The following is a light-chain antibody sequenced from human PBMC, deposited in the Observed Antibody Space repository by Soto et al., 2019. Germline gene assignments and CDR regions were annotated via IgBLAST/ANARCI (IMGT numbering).Light chain of an antibody. J-gene: IGKJ4*01. Sequence: EIVLTQSPATLSLSPGERATLSCRASQSVSSYLAWYQQQPGQAPRLLIYGASNRATGIPARFSGSGSGTDFTLTISSLEPEDFAGDYCQHRSNWPLTFGGGTKVEIK. CDR2: GAS. CDR3: QHRSNWPLT. V-gene: IGKV3-11*01. CDR1: QSVSSY.